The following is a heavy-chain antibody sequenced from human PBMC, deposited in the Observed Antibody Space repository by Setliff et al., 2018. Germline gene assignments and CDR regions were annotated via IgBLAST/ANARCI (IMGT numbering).Heavy chain of an antibody. Sequence: GGSLRLSCTASGFTFRKHALAWVRQAPGKGLQWVSSVSGSGMTRDYTDSVKGRFTVSRDSSQNKIHLQTDSLRAEDTGKYFCARADSDSYYPYYFDFWGQGVLVTVSS. CDR3: ARADSDSYYPYYFDF. D-gene: IGHD3-22*01. CDR2: VSGSGMTR. J-gene: IGHJ4*02. CDR1: GFTFRKHA. V-gene: IGHV3-23*01.